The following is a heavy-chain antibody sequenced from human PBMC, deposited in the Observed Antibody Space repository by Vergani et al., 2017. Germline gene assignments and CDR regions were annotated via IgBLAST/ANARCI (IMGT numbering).Heavy chain of an antibody. V-gene: IGHV4-34*01. CDR2: INHSGST. CDR1: GGSFSGYY. J-gene: IGHJ6*03. CDR3: ARGPSLHYYHMDV. Sequence: QVQLQQWGAGLLKPSETLSLTCAVYGGSFSGYYWSWIRQPPGKGLEWIGEINHSGSTNYNPSLKSRVTISVDTSKNQFSLKLSSVTAADTAVYYCARGPSLHYYHMDVWGKGTTVTVSS.